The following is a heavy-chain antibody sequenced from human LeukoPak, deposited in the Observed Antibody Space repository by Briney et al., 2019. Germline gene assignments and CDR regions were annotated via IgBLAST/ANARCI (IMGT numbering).Heavy chain of an antibody. V-gene: IGHV1-18*01. Sequence: ASVKVSCKASGYTFTSYGISWVRQAPGQGLEWMGWISAYNGNTNYAQKLQGRVTMTTDTSTSTAYMELRSLRSDDTAVYYCARAFLPAAWYYFDYWGQGTLVTVSS. CDR2: ISAYNGNT. CDR1: GYTFTSYG. J-gene: IGHJ4*02. D-gene: IGHD2-2*01. CDR3: ARAFLPAAWYYFDY.